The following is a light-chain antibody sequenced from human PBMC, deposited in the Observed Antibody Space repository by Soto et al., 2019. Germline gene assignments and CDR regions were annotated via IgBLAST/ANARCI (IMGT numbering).Light chain of an antibody. CDR1: NSDIGGYNF. CDR3: SSYTSSSTLV. J-gene: IGLJ1*01. Sequence: QSVLTQPAFASGSPGQSITISCTGTNSDIGGYNFVSWYQQHPGKVPKLMIYDVTNRPSGVSNRFSGSKSGNTASLTISGRQAEDEADYYCSSYTSSSTLVFGTGTKLTVL. V-gene: IGLV2-14*01. CDR2: DVT.